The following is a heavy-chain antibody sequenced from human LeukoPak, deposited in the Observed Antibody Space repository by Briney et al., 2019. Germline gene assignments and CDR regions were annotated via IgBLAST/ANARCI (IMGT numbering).Heavy chain of an antibody. CDR3: TRDLYYDFWSGYYGMDV. J-gene: IGHJ6*02. V-gene: IGHV3-49*04. D-gene: IGHD3-3*01. CDR1: GFTFGDYA. CDR2: IRSKAYGGTT. Sequence: GGSLRLSCTASGFTFGDYAMSWVRQAPGKGLEWVGFIRSKAYGGTTEYAASVKGRFTISGDDSKSIAYLQMNSLKTEDTAVYYCTRDLYYDFWSGYYGMDVWGQGTTVTVSS.